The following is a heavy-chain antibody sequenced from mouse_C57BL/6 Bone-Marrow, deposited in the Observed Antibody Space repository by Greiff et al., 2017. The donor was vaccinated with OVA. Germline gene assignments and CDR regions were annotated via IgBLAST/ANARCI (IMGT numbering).Heavy chain of an antibody. D-gene: IGHD2-4*01. V-gene: IGHV1-81*01. CDR1: GYTFTSYG. CDR3: ARSLYYDYDEAWFAH. CDR2: IYPRSGNT. J-gene: IGHJ3*01. Sequence: VKLQESGAELARPGASVKLSCKASGYTFTSYGISWVKQRTGQGLEWIGEIYPRSGNTYYNEKFKGKATLTADKSSSTAYMELRSLTSEDSAVYFCARSLYYDYDEAWFAHWGQGTLVTVSA.